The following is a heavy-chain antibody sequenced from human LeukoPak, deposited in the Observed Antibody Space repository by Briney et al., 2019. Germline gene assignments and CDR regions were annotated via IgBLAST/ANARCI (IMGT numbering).Heavy chain of an antibody. CDR1: GITFSNFW. CDR3: GRVYCSTTSCYDYYDYYMDV. CDR2: TNWDGAST. D-gene: IGHD2-2*01. Sequence: GGSLRLSCAASGITFSNFWMSWVRHVPGKGLEWVSGTNWDGASTGYADSVKGRFTISRDNVKNFLYLQMNSLRVEDTALYFCGRVYCSTTSCYDYYDYYMDVWGKGTTVTVSS. V-gene: IGHV3-20*04. J-gene: IGHJ6*03.